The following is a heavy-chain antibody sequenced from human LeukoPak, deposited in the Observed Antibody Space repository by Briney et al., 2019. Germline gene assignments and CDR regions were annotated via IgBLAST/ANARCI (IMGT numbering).Heavy chain of an antibody. V-gene: IGHV4-34*01. J-gene: IGHJ6*03. Sequence: PSETLSLTCAVYGGSFSGYYWSWIRQPPGKGLEWIGEINHSGSTNYNPSLRSRVTISVDTSKNQFSLKLSSVTAADTAVYYCARVRDYCSGGSCYFYYMDVWGKGTTVTVSS. D-gene: IGHD2-15*01. CDR2: INHSGST. CDR1: GGSFSGYY. CDR3: ARVRDYCSGGSCYFYYMDV.